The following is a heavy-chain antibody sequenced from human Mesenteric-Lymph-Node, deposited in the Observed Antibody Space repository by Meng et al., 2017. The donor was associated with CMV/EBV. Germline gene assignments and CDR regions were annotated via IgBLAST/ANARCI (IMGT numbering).Heavy chain of an antibody. J-gene: IGHJ4*02. CDR1: VTFSSYV. CDR3: AKDRVGCGGDCYSEHF. Sequence: VTFSSYVMYWVRQAPGKGLEWVSTISDSGDGTFYADSVKGRFTISRDNSKNTLYLLMNSLRAEDTAIYYCAKDRVGCGGDCYSEHFWGQGTLVTVSS. D-gene: IGHD2-21*01. CDR2: ISDSGDGT. V-gene: IGHV3-23*01.